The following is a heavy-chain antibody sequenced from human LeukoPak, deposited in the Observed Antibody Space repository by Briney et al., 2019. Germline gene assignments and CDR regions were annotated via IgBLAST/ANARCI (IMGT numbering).Heavy chain of an antibody. Sequence: ASVKVSCKASGYTFSGFDMQWVRQAPGQGLEWMGWITPDSGGTDYAEKFQGRVTMTRDTSISTVYVELTSLRSDDTAVYYCARWYRTGDMTIFADWGQGTLVTVSS. J-gene: IGHJ4*02. CDR3: ARWYRTGDMTIFAD. V-gene: IGHV1-2*02. CDR1: GYTFSGFD. CDR2: ITPDSGGT. D-gene: IGHD3-3*01.